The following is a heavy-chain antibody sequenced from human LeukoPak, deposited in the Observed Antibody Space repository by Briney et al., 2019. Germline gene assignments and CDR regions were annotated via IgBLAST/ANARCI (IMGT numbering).Heavy chain of an antibody. CDR3: AKFPQSVVGTTQFDF. D-gene: IGHD2-15*01. CDR1: GFRFSSYA. V-gene: IGHV3-23*01. Sequence: GGSLRLSCAASGFRFSSYAMSWVRQAPGKGLEWISSISGSVGNTNYADSVEGRFTISRDNSKNTLYLQMNSLRAEDTAIYFCAKFPQSVVGTTQFDFWGQGTLVTVSS. J-gene: IGHJ4*02. CDR2: ISGSVGNT.